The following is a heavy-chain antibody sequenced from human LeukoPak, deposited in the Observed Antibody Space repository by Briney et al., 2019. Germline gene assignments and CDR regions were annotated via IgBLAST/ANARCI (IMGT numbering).Heavy chain of an antibody. J-gene: IGHJ4*02. CDR1: GFTFSSYA. Sequence: PGGSLRLSCAASGFTFSSYAMSWVRQAPEKGLEWVSAISGSGGSTYYADSVKGRFTISRDNSKNTLYLQMNSLRAEDTAVYYCAIHSRTGEHYFDYWGQGTLVTVSS. V-gene: IGHV3-23*01. CDR2: ISGSGGST. D-gene: IGHD2-8*02. CDR3: AIHSRTGEHYFDY.